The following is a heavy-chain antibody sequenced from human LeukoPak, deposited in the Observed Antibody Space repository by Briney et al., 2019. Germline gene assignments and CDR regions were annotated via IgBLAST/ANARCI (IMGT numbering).Heavy chain of an antibody. CDR3: TKSSGWYYFDY. CDR1: GFTVSSNY. CDR2: IYSGGST. Sequence: GGSLRLSCAASGFTVSSNYVSWVRQAPGKGLEWVSVIYSGGSTYYADSVKGRFTISRDNAKDSLYLHMNSLRADDTALYYCTKSSGWYYFDYWGQGTLVAVSS. D-gene: IGHD6-19*01. V-gene: IGHV3-53*05. J-gene: IGHJ4*02.